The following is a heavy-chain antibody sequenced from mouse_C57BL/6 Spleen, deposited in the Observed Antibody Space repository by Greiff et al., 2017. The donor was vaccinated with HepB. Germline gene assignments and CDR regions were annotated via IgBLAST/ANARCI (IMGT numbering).Heavy chain of an antibody. CDR1: GYTFTSDG. CDR3: AREDYGRPAWFAY. Sequence: VQLQQSGAELARPGASVKLSCKASGYTFTSDGISWVKQRTGPGLEWIGELKPISGNTYYNEKFKGKATLTADKSSSTAFLELRSLTSEDSAVYFCAREDYGRPAWFAYWGQGTLVTVSA. D-gene: IGHD1-1*01. V-gene: IGHV1-81*01. CDR2: LKPISGNT. J-gene: IGHJ3*01.